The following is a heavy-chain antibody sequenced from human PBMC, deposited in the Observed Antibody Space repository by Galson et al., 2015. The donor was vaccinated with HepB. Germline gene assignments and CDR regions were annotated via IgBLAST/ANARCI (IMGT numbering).Heavy chain of an antibody. J-gene: IGHJ3*02. V-gene: IGHV1-69*13. D-gene: IGHD3-10*01. CDR3: ASPSRHGSGSNAFDI. CDR1: GGTFSSYA. CDR2: IIPIFGTA. Sequence: QSGAEVKKPGASVKVSCKASGGTFSSYAISWVRQAPGQGLEWMGGIIPIFGTANYAQKFQGRVTITADESTSTAYMELSSLRSEDTAVYYCASPSRHGSGSNAFDIWGQGTMVTVSS.